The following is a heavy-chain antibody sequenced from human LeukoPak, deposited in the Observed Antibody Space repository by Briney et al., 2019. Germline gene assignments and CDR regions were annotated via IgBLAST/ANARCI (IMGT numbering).Heavy chain of an antibody. V-gene: IGHV3-11*01. J-gene: IGHJ4*02. CDR1: GFTFSDYY. D-gene: IGHD5-24*01. CDR3: ARVESATTTANDY. Sequence: GGSLRLSCAASGFTFSDYYMSWIRQAPGKGLEWVSYISSSGSTIYYADSVKGRFTISRDNAKNSLYLQMNSLRAEDTAVYYCARVESATTTANDYWGQGTLVTVSP. CDR2: ISSSGSTI.